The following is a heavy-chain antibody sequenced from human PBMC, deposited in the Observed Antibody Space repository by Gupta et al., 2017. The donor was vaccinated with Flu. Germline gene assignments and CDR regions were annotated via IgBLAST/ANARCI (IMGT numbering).Heavy chain of an antibody. J-gene: IGHJ3*02. CDR2: IWNDGSKK. V-gene: IGHV3-33*01. D-gene: IGHD4-17*01. Sequence: QVQLVESGGGVVQPGRSLRLSCVASGFTFQNYGMHWVRQAPGKGLEWVAVIWNDGSKKYYLGAVKGRFTISKDSSKNTWYVQRNSLRVDDTAMYYCARSNYGDYSGQDAFDIWGQGTMVIVSS. CDR3: ARSNYGDYSGQDAFDI. CDR1: GFTFQNYG.